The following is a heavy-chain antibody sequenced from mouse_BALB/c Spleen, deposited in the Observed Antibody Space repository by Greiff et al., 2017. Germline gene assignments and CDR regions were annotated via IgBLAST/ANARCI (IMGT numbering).Heavy chain of an antibody. J-gene: IGHJ4*01. V-gene: IGHV1-87*01. D-gene: IGHD1-3*01. CDR3: ARGGNSYYYAMDY. Sequence: QVQLKESGAELARPGASVKLSCKASGYTFTSYWMQWVKQRPGQGLEWIGAIYPGAGDTRYTQKFKGKATLTAAKSSSTAYMQLSSLASEDSAVYYCARGGNSYYYAMDYWGQGTSVTVSS. CDR1: GYTFTSYW. CDR2: IYPGAGDT.